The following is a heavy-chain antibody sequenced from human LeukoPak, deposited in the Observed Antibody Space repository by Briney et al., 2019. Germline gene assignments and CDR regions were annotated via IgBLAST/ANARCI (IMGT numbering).Heavy chain of an antibody. Sequence: PGGSLRLSCAASGFTVSSDYMSWVRQAPGKGLEWVSVIYSGGSTYYADSVKGRFTISRDNSKNTLYLQMNSLRAEDTAVYYCARRDGYNFYFAYWGQGTLVTVSS. V-gene: IGHV3-53*01. J-gene: IGHJ4*02. CDR2: IYSGGST. CDR1: GFTVSSDY. CDR3: ARRDGYNFYFAY. D-gene: IGHD5-24*01.